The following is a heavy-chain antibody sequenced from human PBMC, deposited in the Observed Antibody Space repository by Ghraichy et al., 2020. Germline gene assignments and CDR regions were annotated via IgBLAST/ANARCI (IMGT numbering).Heavy chain of an antibody. CDR1: GLMFSPNT. CDR3: SRGGGAGTPVLYHMDV. CDR2: ISSSTRYI. V-gene: IGHV3-21*01. J-gene: IGHJ6*02. Sequence: GGLRLSCVASGLMFSPNTMNWVRQAPGKGQEWVSSISSSTRYIYYADSVKGRFTISRDNAQNSLYLQMNSLRAEDTAVYYCSRGGGAGTPVLYHMDVWGLGTTVTVSS. D-gene: IGHD6-19*01.